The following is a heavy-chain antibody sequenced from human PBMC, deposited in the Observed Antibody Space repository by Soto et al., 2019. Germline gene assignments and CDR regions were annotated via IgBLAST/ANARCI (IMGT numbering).Heavy chain of an antibody. CDR1: GGSISSSSYY. V-gene: IGHV4-39*01. Sequence: SETLSLTCTVSGGSISSSSYYWGWIRQPPGKGLEWIGSIYYSGSTYYNPSLKSRVTISVDTSKNQFSLKLSSVTAADTAVYYCARGPNGVLRLLEWPRKGMDVWGQGTTVTVSS. D-gene: IGHD3-3*01. J-gene: IGHJ6*02. CDR2: IYYSGST. CDR3: ARGPNGVLRLLEWPRKGMDV.